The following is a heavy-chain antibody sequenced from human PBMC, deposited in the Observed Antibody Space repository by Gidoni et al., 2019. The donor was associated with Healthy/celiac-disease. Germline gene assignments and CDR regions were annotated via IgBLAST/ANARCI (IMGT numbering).Heavy chain of an antibody. Sequence: QVQLVESGGGVVQPGRSLRLSCAASGFTFSSYGMHWVRQAPGKGLEWVAVITYDGSNKYYADSVKGRFTISRDNSENTLYLQMNSLRAEDTAVYYCAKDLTTQCDPWGQGTLVTVSS. D-gene: IGHD4-4*01. V-gene: IGHV3-30*18. CDR1: GFTFSSYG. J-gene: IGHJ5*02. CDR2: ITYDGSNK. CDR3: AKDLTTQCDP.